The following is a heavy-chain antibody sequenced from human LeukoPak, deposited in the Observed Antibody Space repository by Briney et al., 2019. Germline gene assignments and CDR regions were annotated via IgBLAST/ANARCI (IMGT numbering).Heavy chain of an antibody. Sequence: PGGSLRLSCAASGFTFNYYWMSWVRQAPGKGLEWVANIKKDGSEKYYVDSVKGRCTISRDNSQRSLFLQRNSLRAEDTAVYYCARDAWGVDSWGQGTLVTVSS. V-gene: IGHV3-7*01. CDR1: GFTFNYYW. CDR2: IKKDGSEK. J-gene: IGHJ4*02. CDR3: ARDAWGVDS. D-gene: IGHD3-16*01.